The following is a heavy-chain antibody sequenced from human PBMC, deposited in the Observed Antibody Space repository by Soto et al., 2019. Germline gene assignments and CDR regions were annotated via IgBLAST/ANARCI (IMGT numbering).Heavy chain of an antibody. Sequence: QITLKESGPTLVEPTQTLTLTCTFSELSLSTSGVGVGWIRQPPGKALEWLALIYWDDDNRYSPSLKSRLTITKVTSNNQVVLTMTNMDPVDTATYYCVHSHVLRWFGFDSWGQGTLVTVPS. V-gene: IGHV2-5*02. CDR3: VHSHVLRWFGFDS. D-gene: IGHD3-10*01. CDR2: IYWDDDN. CDR1: ELSLSTSGVG. J-gene: IGHJ4*02.